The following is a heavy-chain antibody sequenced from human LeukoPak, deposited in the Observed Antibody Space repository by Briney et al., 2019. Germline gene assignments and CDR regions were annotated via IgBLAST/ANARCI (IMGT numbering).Heavy chain of an antibody. CDR2: ICSTRTYI. Sequence: GGSLRLSCAASGFTFSSYTMNWVRQAPGKGPEWVSSICSTRTYICYADSLKGRFTISRDNAKNSLYLQMDSLRAEDTAVYYCARGFGGYCSSTSCLVTIVYWGQGTLVTVSS. CDR1: GFTFSSYT. V-gene: IGHV3-21*01. CDR3: ARGFGGYCSSTSCLVTIVY. J-gene: IGHJ4*02. D-gene: IGHD2-2*01.